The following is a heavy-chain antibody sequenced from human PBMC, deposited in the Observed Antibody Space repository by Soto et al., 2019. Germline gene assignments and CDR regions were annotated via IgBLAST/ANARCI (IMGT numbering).Heavy chain of an antibody. CDR2: IIPIFGTA. Sequence: QVQLVQSGAEVKKPGSSVKVSCKASGGTFSSYAISWVRQAPGQGLEWMGGIIPIFGTANYAQKFQGRVTITADKSTSTANRGLSSRRSEDPAVYYGARGGWDSSGWFRQRYFTYWGKGTRVPSPQ. V-gene: IGHV1-69*06. CDR3: ARGGWDSSGWFRQRYFTY. CDR1: GGTFSSYA. J-gene: IGHJ4*02. D-gene: IGHD6-19*01.